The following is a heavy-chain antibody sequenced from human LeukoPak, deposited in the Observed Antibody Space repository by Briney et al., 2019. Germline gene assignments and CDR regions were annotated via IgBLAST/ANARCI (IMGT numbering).Heavy chain of an antibody. J-gene: IGHJ5*02. CDR3: ARQGGYCSSTSCYSGWFDP. D-gene: IGHD2-2*01. V-gene: IGHV3-74*01. CDR2: INSDGSST. Sequence: GGSLRLSCAASGFTFSSYWMPWVRQAPGKGLVWVSRINSDGSSTSYADSVKGRFTISRDNAKNTLYLQMNSLRAEDTAVYYCARQGGYCSSTSCYSGWFDPWGQGTLVTVPS. CDR1: GFTFSSYW.